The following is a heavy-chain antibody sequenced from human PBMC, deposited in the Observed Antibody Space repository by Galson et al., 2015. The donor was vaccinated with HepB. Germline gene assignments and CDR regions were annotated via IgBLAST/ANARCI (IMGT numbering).Heavy chain of an antibody. D-gene: IGHD4/OR15-4a*01. V-gene: IGHV3-30*01. CDR3: ARIYGGTYFDS. CDR2: ISYDEINK. J-gene: IGHJ4*02. Sequence: WVALISYDEINKYYADSVKGRFTISRDNSKNTLYLQINSLRPEDTAVYYCARIYGGTYFDSWGQGTLVTVSS.